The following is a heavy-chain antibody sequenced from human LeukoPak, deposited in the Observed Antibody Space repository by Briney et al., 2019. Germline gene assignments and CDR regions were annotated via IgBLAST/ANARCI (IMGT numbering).Heavy chain of an antibody. D-gene: IGHD1-26*01. CDR2: ISAYNGNT. J-gene: IGHJ4*02. V-gene: IGHV1-18*01. CDR1: GYTFTSYG. CDR3: ARDGGKVGATGPFDF. Sequence: ASVKVSCKASGYTFTSYGISWVRQAPGQGLEWMGWISAYNGNTNYAQKLQGRVTMTTDTSTSTAYMELRSLRPDDTAVYYCARDGGKVGATGPFDFWGQGTLVNVPS.